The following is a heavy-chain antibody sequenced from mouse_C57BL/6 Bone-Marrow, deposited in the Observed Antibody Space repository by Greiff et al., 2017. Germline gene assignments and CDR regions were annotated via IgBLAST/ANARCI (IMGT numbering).Heavy chain of an antibody. J-gene: IGHJ2*01. CDR3: ARGKRDYFDY. D-gene: IGHD2-1*01. CDR1: GYTFTSYW. CDR2: IYPGSGST. V-gene: IGHV1-55*01. Sequence: QVQLQQPGAELVKPGASVKMSCKASGYTFTSYWITWVKQRPGQGLEWIGVIYPGSGSTNYNEKFKSKATLTAATSSSTAYMQLSSLTSADSAVFYCARGKRDYFDYWGQGTTLTVSS.